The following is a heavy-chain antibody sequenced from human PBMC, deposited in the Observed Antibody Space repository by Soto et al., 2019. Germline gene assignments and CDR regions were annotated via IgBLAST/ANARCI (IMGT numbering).Heavy chain of an antibody. CDR3: ARDRAVAGRNWFDP. D-gene: IGHD6-19*01. J-gene: IGHJ5*02. CDR2: INAGNGNT. Sequence: QVQLVQSGAEVKKPGASVKVSCKASGYTFTSYAMHWVRQAPGQRLEWMGWINAGNGNTKYSQKFQGRVTITRDTSASTAYMELSSLRSEDTAVYYCARDRAVAGRNWFDPWGQGTLVTVSS. V-gene: IGHV1-3*01. CDR1: GYTFTSYA.